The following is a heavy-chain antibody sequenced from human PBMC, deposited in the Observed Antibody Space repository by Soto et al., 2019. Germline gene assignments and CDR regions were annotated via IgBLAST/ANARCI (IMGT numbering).Heavy chain of an antibody. CDR1: GFTFSSYG. CDR2: IGYDGSNK. Sequence: GGSLRLSCAASGFTFSSYGMHWVRQAPGKGLEWVAVIGYDGSNKYYADSVTGRFTISRDNSKNTLYLQMNSLRAEDTAVYYCATDYGDYYFDDWGQGTLVTVSS. V-gene: IGHV3-33*01. D-gene: IGHD4-17*01. CDR3: ATDYGDYYFDD. J-gene: IGHJ4*02.